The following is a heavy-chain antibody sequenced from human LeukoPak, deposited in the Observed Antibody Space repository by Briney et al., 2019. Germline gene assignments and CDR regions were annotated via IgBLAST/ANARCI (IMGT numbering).Heavy chain of an antibody. D-gene: IGHD1-26*01. J-gene: IGHJ4*02. CDR2: FHDSEST. Sequence: SETLSLTCNVSGGSISNNYWSWIRQPPGKGLEWIGYFHDSESTNYNPSLKSRVSILVDTSKKQVSLKLSSVTAADTAVYYCARGDASGRPGIAFDYWGQGTLVTVSS. CDR1: GGSISNNY. V-gene: IGHV4-59*01. CDR3: ARGDASGRPGIAFDY.